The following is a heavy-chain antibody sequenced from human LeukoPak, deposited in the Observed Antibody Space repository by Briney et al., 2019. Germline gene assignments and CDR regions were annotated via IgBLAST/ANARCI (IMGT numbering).Heavy chain of an antibody. Sequence: ASVKVSCKASGYTFTSHYMHWVRQAPGQGPEWMWIINPSAGSTSHAQKFQGRVTMTRDTSTSTVYMELSSLRSEDTAVYYCTRDRTYYPGSGSFSYYYYGMDVWGQGTTVTVSS. D-gene: IGHD3-10*01. CDR3: TRDRTYYPGSGSFSYYYYGMDV. J-gene: IGHJ6*02. V-gene: IGHV1-46*01. CDR2: INPSAGST. CDR1: GYTFTSHY.